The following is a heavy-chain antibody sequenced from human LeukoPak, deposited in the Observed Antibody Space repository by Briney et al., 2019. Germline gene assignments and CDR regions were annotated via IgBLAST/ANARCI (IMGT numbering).Heavy chain of an antibody. J-gene: IGHJ6*03. CDR2: ISYDGSKK. CDR1: GFTFSRYA. Sequence: GRSLRLSCVASGFTFSRYAMHWVRQAPGKGLEWVAVISYDGSKKDYADSVKGRFTISRDNSKNTLFLQMNSLRAEDTAVYFCARATWDPNYYYYMDVWGKGTTVTISS. D-gene: IGHD1-26*01. V-gene: IGHV3-30*04. CDR3: ARATWDPNYYYYMDV.